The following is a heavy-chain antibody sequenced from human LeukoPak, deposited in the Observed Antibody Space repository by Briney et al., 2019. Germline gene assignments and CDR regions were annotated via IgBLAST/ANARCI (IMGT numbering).Heavy chain of an antibody. CDR1: GFTFSNYW. CDR3: AKIPSATENFDY. V-gene: IGHV3-74*01. J-gene: IGHJ4*02. Sequence: PGGSLRLSCAASGFTFSNYWMHWVRQAPGKGLIWVSRINSDGSTTTYADSVKGRFTISRDNAKNTLYLQMDSLRAEDTAIHYCAKIPSATENFDYWGQGTLVMVSS. D-gene: IGHD5-12*01. CDR2: INSDGSTT.